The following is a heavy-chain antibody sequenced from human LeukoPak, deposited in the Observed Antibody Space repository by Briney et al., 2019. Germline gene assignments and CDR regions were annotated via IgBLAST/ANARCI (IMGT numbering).Heavy chain of an antibody. CDR2: IISIFGTA. Sequence: SVKVSCKASGGTFSSYVISWVRQAPGQGLEWMGRIISIFGTANYAQKFQGRVTITTDESTSTAYMELSSLRSEDTAVYYCARELQISLSVEVGYYYYYYMDVWGKGTTVTVSS. CDR1: GGTFSSYV. V-gene: IGHV1-69*05. D-gene: IGHD4-11*01. J-gene: IGHJ6*03. CDR3: ARELQISLSVEVGYYYYYYMDV.